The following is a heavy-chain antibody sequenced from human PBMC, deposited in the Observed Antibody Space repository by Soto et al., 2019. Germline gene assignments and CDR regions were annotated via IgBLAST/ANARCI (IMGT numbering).Heavy chain of an antibody. J-gene: IGHJ6*02. Sequence: QVQLVQSGAEVKKPGSSVKVSCKASGGTFSSYAISWVRQAPGQGLEWMGGIIPIFGTANYAQKFQGRVTITADESTSTAYMERSSLRSEDTAVYYCARGTAAAGPPAYYYGMDVWGQGTTVTVSS. V-gene: IGHV1-69*01. D-gene: IGHD6-13*01. CDR3: ARGTAAAGPPAYYYGMDV. CDR2: IIPIFGTA. CDR1: GGTFSSYA.